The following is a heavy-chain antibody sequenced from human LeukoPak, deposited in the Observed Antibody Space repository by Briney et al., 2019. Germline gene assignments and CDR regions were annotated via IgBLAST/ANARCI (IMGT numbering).Heavy chain of an antibody. CDR1: GYTFTSYY. J-gene: IGHJ4*02. V-gene: IGHV1-46*01. CDR3: ARDRDGEDYFDY. CDR2: INPSGGST. D-gene: IGHD3-10*01. Sequence: ASVKVSCKASGYTFTSYYMHWVRQAPGQGLEWMGIINPSGGSTSYAQKFQGRVTMTRDMSTSTVYLELSSLRSEDTAVYYCARDRDGEDYFDYWGQGTLVTVSS.